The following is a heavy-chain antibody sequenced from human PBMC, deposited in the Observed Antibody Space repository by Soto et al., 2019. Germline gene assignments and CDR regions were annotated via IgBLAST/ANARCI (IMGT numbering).Heavy chain of an antibody. CDR2: IYYSGST. D-gene: IGHD3-3*01. J-gene: IGHJ4*02. CDR1: GGSVSSGSYY. CDR3: ASRIFGVVRDFDY. Sequence: SETLSLTCTVSGGSVSSGSYYWSWIRQPPGKGLEWIGYIYYSGSTNYNPSLKSRVTISVDTSKNQFSLKLSSVTAADMAVYYCASRIFGVVRDFDYWGQGTLVTVSS. V-gene: IGHV4-61*01.